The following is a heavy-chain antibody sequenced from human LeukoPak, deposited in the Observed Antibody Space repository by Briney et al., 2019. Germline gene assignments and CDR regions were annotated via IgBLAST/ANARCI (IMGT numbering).Heavy chain of an antibody. J-gene: IGHJ4*02. Sequence: GGSLRLSCAASGFTFSSYAMHWVRQAPGKGLEWVAAISYDGNNKYYADSVKGRFTISRDNSKNTLYLQMNSLRAEDTAVYYCAREVTPYYWGQGTLVTVSS. CDR2: ISYDGNNK. D-gene: IGHD4-23*01. V-gene: IGHV3-30*04. CDR1: GFTFSSYA. CDR3: AREVTPYY.